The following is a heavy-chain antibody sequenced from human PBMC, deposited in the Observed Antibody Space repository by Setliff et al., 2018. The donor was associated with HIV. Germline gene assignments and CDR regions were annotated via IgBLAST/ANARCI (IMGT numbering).Heavy chain of an antibody. D-gene: IGHD1-1*01. V-gene: IGHV3-30*07. Sequence: HPGGSLRLSCAASGFTFSSYAMYWVRQAPGKGLEWVAIISYDGSKIYYADSVKGRFTISRDNSKNTLYLQMNSLRAEDTAVYYCAKVKVPTTDLYFLDYWGQGTPVTVS. J-gene: IGHJ4*02. CDR1: GFTFSSYA. CDR2: ISYDGSKI. CDR3: AKVKVPTTDLYFLDY.